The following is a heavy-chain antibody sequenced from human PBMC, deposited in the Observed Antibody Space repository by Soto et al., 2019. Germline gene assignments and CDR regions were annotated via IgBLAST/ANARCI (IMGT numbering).Heavy chain of an antibody. CDR1: GFTFSSYG. CDR3: AKSYYDSSGYYLPDGPFDY. CDR2: ISYDGSNK. D-gene: IGHD3-22*01. Sequence: GGSLRLSCAGSGFTFSSYGMHWVRQAPGKGLEWVAVISYDGSNKYYADSVKGRFTISRDNSKNTLYLQMNSLRAEDTAVYYCAKSYYDSSGYYLPDGPFDYWGQGTLVTVSS. V-gene: IGHV3-30*18. J-gene: IGHJ4*02.